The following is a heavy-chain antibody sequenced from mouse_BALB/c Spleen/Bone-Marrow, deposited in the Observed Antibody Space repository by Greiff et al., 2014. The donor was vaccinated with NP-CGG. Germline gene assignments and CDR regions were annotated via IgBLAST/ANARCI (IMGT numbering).Heavy chain of an antibody. J-gene: IGHJ3*01. D-gene: IGHD2-4*01. CDR1: GYTFTSYW. CDR3: ARGDYDYDDCFAY. CDR2: IYPGDGDT. V-gene: IGHV1-87*01. Sequence: QVQLQQPGAELARPGASVKLSCKASGYTFTSYWMQWVKQRPGQGLEWIGAIYPGDGDTRYTQKFKGKATLTADKSSSTAYMQLSSLASEDSAFYYCARGDYDYDDCFAYGGQGTLFPVSA.